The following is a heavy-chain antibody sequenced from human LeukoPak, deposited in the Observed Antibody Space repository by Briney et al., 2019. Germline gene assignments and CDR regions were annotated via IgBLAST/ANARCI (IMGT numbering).Heavy chain of an antibody. V-gene: IGHV1-69*06. D-gene: IGHD6-13*01. CDR1: GGTFSSYA. CDR3: ARVPGSSSLFWFDP. CDR2: IIPIFGTA. J-gene: IGHJ5*02. Sequence: SVKVSCKASGGTFSSYAISWVRQAPGQGLEWMGGIIPIFGTANYAQKFQGRVTITVDKSTSTAYMELSSLRSEDTAVYYCARVPGSSSLFWFDPWGQGTLVTVSS.